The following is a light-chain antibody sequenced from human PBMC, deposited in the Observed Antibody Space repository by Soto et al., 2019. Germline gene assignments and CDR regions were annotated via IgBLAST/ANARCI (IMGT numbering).Light chain of an antibody. CDR1: QNIGSN. CDR2: GAS. CDR3: QQYNNWPPYT. Sequence: DIVMTQSPATLSVSPGERPTLSCRASQNIGSNLAWYQQRPGQAPRLLMYGASTRATETPARFSGSGSATDFTLTISSLQSEDFAVYYCQQYNNWPPYTFGQGTKLEIK. J-gene: IGKJ2*01. V-gene: IGKV3-15*01.